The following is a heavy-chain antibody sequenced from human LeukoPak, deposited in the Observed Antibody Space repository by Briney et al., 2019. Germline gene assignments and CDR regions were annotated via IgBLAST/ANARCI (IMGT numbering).Heavy chain of an antibody. CDR3: ARSLGYCSSTSCPNWFDP. J-gene: IGHJ5*02. V-gene: IGHV4-59*01. CDR1: GGSISSYY. Sequence: ASETLSLTCTVSGGSISSYYWSWIRQPPGKGLEWIGYIYYSGSTNYNPSLKSRVTISVDTSKNQFSLKLSSVTAADTAVYYCARSLGYCSSTSCPNWFDPWGQGTLVTASS. CDR2: IYYSGST. D-gene: IGHD2-2*01.